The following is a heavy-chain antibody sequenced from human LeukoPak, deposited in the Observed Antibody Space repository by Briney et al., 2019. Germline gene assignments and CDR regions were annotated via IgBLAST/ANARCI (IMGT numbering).Heavy chain of an antibody. CDR1: GGSVSRDY. CDR2: IYYSGST. CDR3: ARGDILTGYYDAFDI. V-gene: IGHV4-59*02. Sequence: PSETLSLTCSVSGGSVSRDYWSWIRQPPGKGLEWIGYIYYSGSTNYNPSLKSRVTISVDTSKNQFSLKLSSVTAADTAVYYCARGDILTGYYDAFDIWGQGTMVTVSS. D-gene: IGHD3-9*01. J-gene: IGHJ3*02.